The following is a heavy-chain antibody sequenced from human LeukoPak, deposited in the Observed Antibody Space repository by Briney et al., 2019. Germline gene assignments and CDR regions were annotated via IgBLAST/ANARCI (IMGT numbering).Heavy chain of an antibody. CDR3: ARGVLAGTIAFDI. Sequence: GGSLRLSCAASGFTVSSNYMSWVRQAPGKGLEWVSVIYSGGSTYYADSVKGRFTISRDNSKNTLYLQTNSLRAEDTAVYYCARGVLAGTIAFDIWGQGTMVTVSS. D-gene: IGHD6-19*01. CDR2: IYSGGST. J-gene: IGHJ3*02. V-gene: IGHV3-53*01. CDR1: GFTVSSNY.